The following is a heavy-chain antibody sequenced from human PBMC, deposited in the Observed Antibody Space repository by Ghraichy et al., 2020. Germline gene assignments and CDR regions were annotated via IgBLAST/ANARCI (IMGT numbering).Heavy chain of an antibody. CDR1: RYSFTTYW. CDR2: IYPGDSDT. CDR3: ARRGRLGYSFGYPDS. V-gene: IGHV5-51*01. D-gene: IGHD5-18*01. J-gene: IGHJ4*02. Sequence: ESLNISCKGSRYSFTTYWIGWVRQMPGKGLEWMGIIYPGDSDTRYSPSFQGQVTISADESISTAYLQWSSLKASDTAMYYCARRGRLGYSFGYPDSWGQGSLVTVSS.